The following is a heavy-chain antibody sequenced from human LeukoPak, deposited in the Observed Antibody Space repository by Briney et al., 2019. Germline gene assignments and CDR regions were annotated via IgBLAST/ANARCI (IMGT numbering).Heavy chain of an antibody. J-gene: IGHJ6*02. D-gene: IGHD4-17*01. CDR2: IYPDDSDT. Sequence: GESLKISCKGSGYSFTSYWIAWMRQMPGKGLEWMGIIYPDDSDTRYSPSFQGQVTISADKSISTAYLQWSSLKASDTAMYYCARPPYGDYFYYYSGMDVWGQGTTVTVSS. CDR1: GYSFTSYW. CDR3: ARPPYGDYFYYYSGMDV. V-gene: IGHV5-51*01.